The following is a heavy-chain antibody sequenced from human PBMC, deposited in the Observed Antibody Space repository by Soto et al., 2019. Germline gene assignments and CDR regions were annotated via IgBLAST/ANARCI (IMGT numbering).Heavy chain of an antibody. Sequence: EVQLVESGGGLVQPGGSLRLSCAASGFTFSSYEMNWVRQAPGKGLEWVSYISSSGSTIYYADSVKGRFTISRDNAKNSLYLQMNSLRVEDTAVYYCARDEDYYDSSGYYHQFDYWGQGTLVTVSS. CDR1: GFTFSSYE. CDR2: ISSSGSTI. D-gene: IGHD3-22*01. J-gene: IGHJ4*02. V-gene: IGHV3-48*03. CDR3: ARDEDYYDSSGYYHQFDY.